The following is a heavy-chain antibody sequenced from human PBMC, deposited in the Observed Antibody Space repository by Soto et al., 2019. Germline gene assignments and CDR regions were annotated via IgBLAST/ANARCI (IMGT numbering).Heavy chain of an antibody. D-gene: IGHD3-22*01. Sequence: GESLKISCAASGFTFSNYWMSWVRQAPGKGLEWVANIKPDGSQKWYVDSVKGRFTISRDNAKKSLYLQMNSLRAEDTAVYYCARGDYYDTSGPFSDAFDIWGQGTMVTVSS. CDR1: GFTFSNYW. V-gene: IGHV3-7*04. CDR3: ARGDYYDTSGPFSDAFDI. CDR2: IKPDGSQK. J-gene: IGHJ3*02.